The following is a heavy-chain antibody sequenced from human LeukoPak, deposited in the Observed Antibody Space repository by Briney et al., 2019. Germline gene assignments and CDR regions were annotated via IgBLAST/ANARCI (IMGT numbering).Heavy chain of an antibody. V-gene: IGHV1-8*03. CDR2: MNPNSGNT. Sequence: ASVKVSCEASGYTFTSYDINWVRQATGQGLEWMGWMNPNSGNTGYAQKFQGRVTITRNTSISTAYMELSSLRSEDTAVYYCARVFFDSSGSYYRPRYYYYYMDVWGKGTTVTVSS. D-gene: IGHD3-10*01. CDR1: GYTFTSYD. J-gene: IGHJ6*03. CDR3: ARVFFDSSGSYYRPRYYYYYMDV.